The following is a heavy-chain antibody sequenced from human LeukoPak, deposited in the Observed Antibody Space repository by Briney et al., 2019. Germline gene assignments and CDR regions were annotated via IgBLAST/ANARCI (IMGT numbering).Heavy chain of an antibody. CDR1: GGSLSGYY. CDR2: INHSGST. D-gene: IGHD2-21*02. CDR3: ARAPDLYYFDY. Sequence: SETLSLTCAVSGGSLSGYYWTWIRQPPGKGLEWIGEINHSGSTNYNPSLKSRVTISVDTSKNQFSLKLSSVTAADTAVYYCARAPDLYYFDYWGQGTLVTVSS. J-gene: IGHJ4*02. V-gene: IGHV4-34*01.